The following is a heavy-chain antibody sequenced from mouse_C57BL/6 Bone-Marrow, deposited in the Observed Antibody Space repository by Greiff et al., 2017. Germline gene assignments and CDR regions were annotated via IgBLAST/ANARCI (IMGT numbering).Heavy chain of an antibody. Sequence: EVQLQESGAELVRPGASVKLSCTASGFNIKDDYMHWVKQRPEQGLEWIGWIDPENGDTEYASKFQGKATITADTSSNTAYLQLSSLTSEDTAVYYCTTWPLSDWYFDVWGTGTTVTVSS. CDR3: TTWPLSDWYFDV. CDR1: GFNIKDDY. J-gene: IGHJ1*03. V-gene: IGHV14-4*01. CDR2: IDPENGDT. D-gene: IGHD1-1*02.